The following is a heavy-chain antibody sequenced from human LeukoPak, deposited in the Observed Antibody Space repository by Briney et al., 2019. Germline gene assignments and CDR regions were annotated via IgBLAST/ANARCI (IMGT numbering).Heavy chain of an antibody. CDR1: GYSFTSYW. CDR2: IDPSDSYT. D-gene: IGHD5-24*01. J-gene: IGHJ4*02. Sequence: PGGSLRLSCKGSGYSFTSYWISWVRQMPGKGREWMGRIDPSDSYTNYSPSFQGHVTISADKSISTAYLQWSSLKASDTAMYYRARLRSGDGYSAFDYWGQGTLVTVSS. V-gene: IGHV5-10-1*01. CDR3: ARLRSGDGYSAFDY.